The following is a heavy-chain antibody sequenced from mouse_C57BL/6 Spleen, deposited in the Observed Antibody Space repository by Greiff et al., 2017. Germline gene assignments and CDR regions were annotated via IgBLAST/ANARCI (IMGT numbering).Heavy chain of an antibody. CDR1: GYTFTSYW. V-gene: IGHV1-72*01. CDR2: IDPNSGGT. D-gene: IGHD2-4*01. CDR3: ARSARDYDVGLGFDY. J-gene: IGHJ2*01. Sequence: VQLQQPGAELVKPGASVKLSCKASGYTFTSYWMHWVKQRPGRGLEWIGRIDPNSGGTKYTEKFKSKATLTVDKPASTAYMQLSSLTSEDSAVYYCARSARDYDVGLGFDYWGQGTTLTVSS.